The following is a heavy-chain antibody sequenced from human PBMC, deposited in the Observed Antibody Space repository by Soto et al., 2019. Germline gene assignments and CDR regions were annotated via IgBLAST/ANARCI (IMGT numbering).Heavy chain of an antibody. V-gene: IGHV4-31*03. CDR1: GGSISSGGYY. D-gene: IGHD3-22*01. J-gene: IGHJ5*02. CDR3: ARGYYYDSSGSWFDP. Sequence: SETLSLTCTVSGGSISSGGYYWSWIRQHPGKGLEWIGYIYYSGSTYYNPSLKSRVTISVDTSKNQFSLKLSSVTAADTAVYYCARGYYYDSSGSWFDPWGQGTLVTVSS. CDR2: IYYSGST.